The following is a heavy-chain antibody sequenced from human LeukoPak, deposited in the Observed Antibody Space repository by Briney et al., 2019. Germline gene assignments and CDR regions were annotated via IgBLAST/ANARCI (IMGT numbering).Heavy chain of an antibody. Sequence: SETLSLTCTVSGGSISSGSYYWSWIRQPAGKGLEWIGRIYTSGSTNYNPSLKSRVTISVDTSKNQFSLKLSSVTAADTAVYYCARDGAYSGSPGYYFDYWGQGTLVTVSS. CDR1: GGSISSGSYY. CDR3: ARDGAYSGSPGYYFDY. V-gene: IGHV4-61*02. D-gene: IGHD1-26*01. J-gene: IGHJ4*02. CDR2: IYTSGST.